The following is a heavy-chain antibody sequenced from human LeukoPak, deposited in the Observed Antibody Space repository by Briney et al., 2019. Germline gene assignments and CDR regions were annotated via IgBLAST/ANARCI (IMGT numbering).Heavy chain of an antibody. Sequence: SETLSLTCAVYGGSFSGYYWSWIRQPPGKGLEWIGEINHSGSTNYNPSLKSRVTISVDTSKNQFSLKLSSVTAADTAVYYCARYAWTGYDILTGYYPDYYYMDVWGKGTTVTVSS. J-gene: IGHJ6*03. CDR3: ARYAWTGYDILTGYYPDYYYMDV. CDR2: INHSGST. V-gene: IGHV4-34*01. CDR1: GGSFSGYY. D-gene: IGHD3-9*01.